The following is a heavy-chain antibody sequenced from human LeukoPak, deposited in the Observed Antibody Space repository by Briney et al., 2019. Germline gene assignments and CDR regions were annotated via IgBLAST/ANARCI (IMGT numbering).Heavy chain of an antibody. J-gene: IGHJ4*02. Sequence: PGGSLRLSCAASGFTSSSYAMSWVRQAPGKGLEGVSAISGSGGSTYYADSVKGRFTISRDNSKNTLYLQMNSLRAEDTAVYYCARSAQEYSSSDWGQGTLVTVSS. CDR2: ISGSGGST. V-gene: IGHV3-23*01. CDR3: ARSAQEYSSSD. CDR1: GFTSSSYA. D-gene: IGHD6-6*01.